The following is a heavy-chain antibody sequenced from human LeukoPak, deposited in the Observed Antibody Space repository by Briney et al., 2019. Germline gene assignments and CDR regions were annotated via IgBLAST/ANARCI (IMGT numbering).Heavy chain of an antibody. J-gene: IGHJ3*02. CDR2: ISWNSGSI. Sequence: GGSLRLSCAASGFTFDDYAMHWVRQAPGKGLEWVSGISWNSGSIGYADSVKGRFTISRDNAKNSLYLQMNSLRAEDTAVYYCARSDSSSWYRGAGYDAFDIWGQGTMVTVSS. CDR1: GFTFDDYA. V-gene: IGHV3-9*01. CDR3: ARSDSSSWYRGAGYDAFDI. D-gene: IGHD6-13*01.